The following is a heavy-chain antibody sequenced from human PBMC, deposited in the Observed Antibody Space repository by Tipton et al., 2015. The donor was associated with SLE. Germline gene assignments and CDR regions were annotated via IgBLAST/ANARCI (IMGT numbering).Heavy chain of an antibody. J-gene: IGHJ4*02. Sequence: LSLTCTVSGGSISSSSYYWGWVRQAPGKGLEWVAVLSNDARNVNYADSVRGRLTISRDNSKNTLTLQMNSLRPGDTAVYYCARGDSIFGVAPFDYWGQGTLVTVSS. CDR2: LSNDARNV. V-gene: IGHV3-30*03. CDR3: ARGDSIFGVAPFDY. D-gene: IGHD3-3*01. CDR1: GGSISSSSYY.